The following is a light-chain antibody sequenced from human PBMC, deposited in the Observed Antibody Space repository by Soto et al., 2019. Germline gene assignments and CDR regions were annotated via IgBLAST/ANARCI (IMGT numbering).Light chain of an antibody. Sequence: EIVLTQSPGTLSLSPGERATLSCRASQSVSRTYLAWYQQKPVQAPRLLIYATSSRATGIPDRFSGSGSGTDFTLTISRLEPEDFAVYYCQQYGSSPPITFGQGTRLEI. V-gene: IGKV3-20*01. CDR3: QQYGSSPPIT. CDR1: QSVSRTY. CDR2: ATS. J-gene: IGKJ5*01.